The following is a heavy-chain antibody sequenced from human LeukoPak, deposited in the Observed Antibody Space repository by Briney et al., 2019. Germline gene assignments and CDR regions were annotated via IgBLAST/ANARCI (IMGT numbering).Heavy chain of an antibody. J-gene: IGHJ5*02. V-gene: IGHV4-38-2*02. CDR1: GYSISSGYF. D-gene: IGHD6-13*01. CDR3: ARMFRSSWYINWFDP. Sequence: PSETLSLTCTVSGYSISSGYFWGWIRQPPGKGLEWIGSIHHSGSTSYNPSLKSRLTISVDTSKNQFSLKLNFVTAADTAMYYCARMFRSSWYINWFDPWGQGPLVTVSS. CDR2: IHHSGST.